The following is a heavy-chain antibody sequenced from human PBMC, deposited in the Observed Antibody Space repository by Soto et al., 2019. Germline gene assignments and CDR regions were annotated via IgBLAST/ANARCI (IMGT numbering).Heavy chain of an antibody. D-gene: IGHD3-10*02. Sequence: QVQLQESGPGPVEPSETLSLTCTVSGGSISSYYWSWIRQPPGKGLEWIGFIFYSGSTSYNPSLKSRVTISIDTSEYQFSLKLNSVTAADTAVYYCASMIGDPVLSFDSWGQGTLVAVSS. J-gene: IGHJ5*01. V-gene: IGHV4-59*01. CDR2: IFYSGST. CDR1: GGSISSYY. CDR3: ASMIGDPVLSFDS.